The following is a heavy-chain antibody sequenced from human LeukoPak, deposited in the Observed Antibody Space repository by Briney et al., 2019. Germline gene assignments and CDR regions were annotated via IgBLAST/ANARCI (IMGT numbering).Heavy chain of an antibody. CDR2: ISYDGSNK. J-gene: IGHJ1*01. CDR3: AREKEDTAMVLYFQH. V-gene: IGHV3-30-3*01. D-gene: IGHD5-18*01. CDR1: GFTFSSYA. Sequence: PGGSLRLSCAASGFTFSSYAMHWVRQAPGKGLEWVAVISYDGSNKYYADSVKGRFTISRDNSKNTLYLQMNSLRAEDTAVYYCAREKEDTAMVLYFQHWGQGTLVTVSS.